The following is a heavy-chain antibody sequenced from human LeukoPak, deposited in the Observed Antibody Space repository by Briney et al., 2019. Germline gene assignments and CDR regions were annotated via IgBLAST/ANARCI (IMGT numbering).Heavy chain of an antibody. CDR2: INHSGST. CDR3: ARDLFDSSGWYYFDY. V-gene: IGHV4-39*07. J-gene: IGHJ4*02. D-gene: IGHD6-19*01. CDR1: GGSISSSSYY. Sequence: SETLSLTCTVSGGSISSSSYYWGWIRQPPGKGLEWIGEINHSGSTNYNPSLKSRVTISVDTSKNQFSLKLSSVTAADTAVYYCARDLFDSSGWYYFDYWGQGTLVTVSS.